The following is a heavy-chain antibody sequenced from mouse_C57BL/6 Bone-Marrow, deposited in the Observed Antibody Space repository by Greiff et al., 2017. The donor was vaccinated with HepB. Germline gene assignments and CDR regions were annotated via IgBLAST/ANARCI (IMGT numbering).Heavy chain of an antibody. J-gene: IGHJ4*01. V-gene: IGHV5-12*01. CDR1: GFTFSDYY. Sequence: EVQLVESGGGLVQPGGSLKLSCAASGFTFSDYYMYWVRQTPEKRLEWVAYISNGGGSTYYPDTVKGRFTISRDNAKNTLYLQMSRLTSEDTAMYYCARHDGYFDAMDYWGQGTSDPVSS. CDR3: ARHDGYFDAMDY. CDR2: ISNGGGST. D-gene: IGHD2-3*01.